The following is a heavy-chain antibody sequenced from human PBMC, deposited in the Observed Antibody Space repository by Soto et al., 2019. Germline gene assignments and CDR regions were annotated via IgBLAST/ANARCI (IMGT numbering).Heavy chain of an antibody. D-gene: IGHD5-18*01. CDR1: GFTFRSYY. V-gene: IGHV3-7*01. CDR3: ARDGYSAGFDI. CDR2: IKQDGSEK. Sequence: VQLVESGGGSVQPGGSLRLSCAASGFTFRSYYMSWVRQPPGKRLEWVANIKQDGSEKYYVDSVKGRFTISRDNAKNSLYLQMNSLRDEDTAVYYCARDGYSAGFDIWGQGTMVTVSS. J-gene: IGHJ3*02.